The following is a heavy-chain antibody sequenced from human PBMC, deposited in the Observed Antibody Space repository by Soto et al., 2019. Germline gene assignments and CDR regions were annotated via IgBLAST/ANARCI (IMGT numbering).Heavy chain of an antibody. V-gene: IGHV3-23*01. D-gene: IGHD3-10*01. Sequence: PGGSLRLSCAASGFTFNNYAMTWVRQAPGKGLEWVSTVIQSGSATFYADSVRGRFTISRDNSKNTLYLQLNSLRAEDTAVYHCVRDYYHVSGSSFDIPLDYWGQGTLVTVSS. CDR2: VIQSGSAT. CDR1: GFTFNNYA. J-gene: IGHJ4*02. CDR3: VRDYYHVSGSSFDIPLDY.